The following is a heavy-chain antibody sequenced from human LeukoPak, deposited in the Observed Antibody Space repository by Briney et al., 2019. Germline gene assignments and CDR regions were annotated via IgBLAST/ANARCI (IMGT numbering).Heavy chain of an antibody. Sequence: PGGSLRLSCAASGFTFSSYSMNWVRQAPGKGLEWASYISSSSSTIYYADSVKGRFTISRDNAKNSLYLQMNSLRVDDTAVYYCAKDPRRSGWYGWFDHWGQGSLVTVS. CDR3: AKDPRRSGWYGWFDH. D-gene: IGHD6-19*01. CDR1: GFTFSSYS. J-gene: IGHJ5*02. V-gene: IGHV3-48*01. CDR2: ISSSSSTI.